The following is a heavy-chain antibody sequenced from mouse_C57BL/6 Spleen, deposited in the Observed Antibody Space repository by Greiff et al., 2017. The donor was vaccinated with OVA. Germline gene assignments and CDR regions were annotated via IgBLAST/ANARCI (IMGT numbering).Heavy chain of an antibody. V-gene: IGHV1-15*01. Sequence: VQLVESGAELVRPGASVTLSFNALGYTFTDYEMHWVKQTPVHGLEWIGAIDPETGGTAYNQKFKGKAILTADKSSSTAYMELRSLTSEDSAVYYCTRESGFDYWGQGTTLTVSS. J-gene: IGHJ2*01. CDR1: GYTFTDYE. CDR2: IDPETGGT. D-gene: IGHD1-3*01. CDR3: TRESGFDY.